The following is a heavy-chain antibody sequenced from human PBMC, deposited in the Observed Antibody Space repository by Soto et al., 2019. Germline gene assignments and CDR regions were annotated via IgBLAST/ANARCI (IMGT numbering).Heavy chain of an antibody. J-gene: IGHJ4*01. CDR3: ATSTVTTGSFDY. Sequence: EVQLVESGGGLIQPGGSLRLSCAASGFTVSSNYMSWVRQAPGKGLEWVSVIYSGGSTYYADSVKGRFTISRDNSMNTLYLQMDSLRAEDTAVYYCATSTVTTGSFDYWGHGTLVSVSS. D-gene: IGHD4-17*01. CDR2: IYSGGST. CDR1: GFTVSSNY. V-gene: IGHV3-53*01.